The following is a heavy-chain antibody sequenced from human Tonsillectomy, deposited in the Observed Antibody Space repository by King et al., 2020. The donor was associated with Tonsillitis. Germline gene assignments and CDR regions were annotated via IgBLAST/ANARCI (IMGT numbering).Heavy chain of an antibody. J-gene: IGHJ6*03. V-gene: IGHV3-48*03. CDR3: ARALSGNYYGYYYYMDV. Sequence: VQLVESGGGLVQPGGSLRLSCAASGFTFSNYEMNWVRQAPGKGLEWVSYISSSGSTIYYADSVKGRFTISRDNAKNSLYLQMNSLRAEDTAVYYCARALSGNYYGYYYYMDVWGKGTTVTVSS. CDR2: ISSSGSTI. CDR1: GFTFSNYE. D-gene: IGHD3-10*01.